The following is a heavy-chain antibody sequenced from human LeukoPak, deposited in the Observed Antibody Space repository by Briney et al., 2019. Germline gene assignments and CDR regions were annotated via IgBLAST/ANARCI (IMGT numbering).Heavy chain of an antibody. Sequence: SETLSLTCTVSGGSISSYYWSWIRQPPGKGLEWIGYIYYSGSTNYNPSLKSRVTISVDTSKNQFSLKLSSVTAADTAVYYCARDAGFDYYDSSGSLWYYYYMDVCGKGTTVTVSS. J-gene: IGHJ6*03. CDR1: GGSISSYY. D-gene: IGHD3-22*01. CDR2: IYYSGST. CDR3: ARDAGFDYYDSSGSLWYYYYMDV. V-gene: IGHV4-59*01.